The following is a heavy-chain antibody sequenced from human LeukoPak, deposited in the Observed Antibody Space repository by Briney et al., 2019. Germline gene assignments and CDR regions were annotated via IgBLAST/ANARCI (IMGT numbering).Heavy chain of an antibody. J-gene: IGHJ6*02. CDR2: IIPILGIA. Sequence: ASVKVSCKASGGTFSSYAISWVRQAPGQGLEWMGRIIPILGIANYAQKFQGRVTITAGKSTSTAYMELSSLRSEDTAVYYCAREGIAAAGTPIYYYYGMDVWGQGTTVTVSS. CDR1: GGTFSSYA. V-gene: IGHV1-69*04. CDR3: AREGIAAAGTPIYYYYGMDV. D-gene: IGHD6-13*01.